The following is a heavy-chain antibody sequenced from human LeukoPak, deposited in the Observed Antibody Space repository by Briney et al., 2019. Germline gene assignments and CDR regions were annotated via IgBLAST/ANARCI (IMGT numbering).Heavy chain of an antibody. Sequence: GSLKVSCKASGYTFTSYGINWVRQAPGQGLEWMGSISPYNGNTKYAEKVQGRVTITTDTSTSTAYMELRSLNSDDTAVYYCARDQRGYGDSTGASKWIDPWGQGTLVTVSS. CDR3: ARDQRGYGDSTGASKWIDP. D-gene: IGHD4-17*01. V-gene: IGHV1-18*01. J-gene: IGHJ5*02. CDR2: ISPYNGNT. CDR1: GYTFTSYG.